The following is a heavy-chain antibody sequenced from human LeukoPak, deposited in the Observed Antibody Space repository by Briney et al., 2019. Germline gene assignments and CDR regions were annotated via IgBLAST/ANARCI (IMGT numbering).Heavy chain of an antibody. CDR2: IYSGGST. CDR3: ARGGERLAATRY. D-gene: IGHD6-13*01. V-gene: IGHV3-66*01. J-gene: IGHJ4*02. Sequence: GGSLRLSCAASGFTVTSNYMSWVRQAPGKGLEWVSVIYSGGSTYYSDSVKGRFTISTDNSKNTLYLQMNSLRAEDTAVYYCARGGERLAATRYCGQGTLVTVSS. CDR1: GFTVTSNY.